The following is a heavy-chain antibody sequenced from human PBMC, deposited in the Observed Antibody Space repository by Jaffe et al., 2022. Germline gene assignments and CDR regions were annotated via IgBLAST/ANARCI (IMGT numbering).Heavy chain of an antibody. CDR1: GFTFSSYS. J-gene: IGHJ4*02. D-gene: IGHD3-16*02. Sequence: EVQLVESGGGLVKPGGSLRLSCAASGFTFSSYSMNWVRQAPGKGLEWVSSISSSSSYIYYADSVKGRFTISRDNAKNSLYLQMNSLRAEDTAVYYCARAPSADYDYIWGSYRIDYWGQGTLVTVSS. CDR2: ISSSSSYI. V-gene: IGHV3-21*01. CDR3: ARAPSADYDYIWGSYRIDY.